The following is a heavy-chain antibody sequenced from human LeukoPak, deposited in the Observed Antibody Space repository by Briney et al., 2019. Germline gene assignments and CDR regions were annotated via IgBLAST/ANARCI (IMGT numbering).Heavy chain of an antibody. V-gene: IGHV2-5*02. Sequence: SGPTLVNPTQTLTLTCTFSGFSLSTSGVGVGWIRQPPGKALEWLALIYWDDDKRYSPSLKSRLTITKDTSKNQVVLTMTNMDPVDTATCYCALHSSGWYEFDYWGQGTLVTVSS. CDR3: ALHSSGWYEFDY. D-gene: IGHD6-19*01. J-gene: IGHJ4*02. CDR2: IYWDDDK. CDR1: GFSLSTSGVG.